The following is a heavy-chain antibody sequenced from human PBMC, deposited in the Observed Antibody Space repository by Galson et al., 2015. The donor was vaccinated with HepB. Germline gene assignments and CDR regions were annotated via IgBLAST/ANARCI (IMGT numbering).Heavy chain of an antibody. V-gene: IGHV3-23*01. D-gene: IGHD6-19*01. CDR2: ISGRGVTT. CDR1: GFSFSNYA. J-gene: IGHJ3*02. CDR3: AQSKDSGCSYNAFDI. Sequence: SLRLSCAASGFSFSNYAMTWVRQPPGKGLQWVATISGRGVTTFDADSVKGHFTISKDNSKNTLSLEMNNLRAADTAVYFCAQSKDSGCSYNAFDIWGQGTMITVSS.